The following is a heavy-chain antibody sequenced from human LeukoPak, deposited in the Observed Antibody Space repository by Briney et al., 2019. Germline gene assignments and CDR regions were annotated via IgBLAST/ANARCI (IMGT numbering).Heavy chain of an antibody. CDR1: GFTFSSYA. J-gene: IGHJ3*02. CDR3: AKDSAAAGTGAFDI. V-gene: IGHV3-30*04. Sequence: GGSLRLSCAASGFTFSSYAMHWVRQAPGKGLEWVAVISYDGSNKYYADSVKGRFTISRDNSKNTLYLQMNSLRAEDMALYYCAKDSAAAGTGAFDIWGQGTMVTVSS. D-gene: IGHD6-13*01. CDR2: ISYDGSNK.